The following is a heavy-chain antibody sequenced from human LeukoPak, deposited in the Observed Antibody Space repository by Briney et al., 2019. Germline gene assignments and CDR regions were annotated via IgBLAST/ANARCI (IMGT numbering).Heavy chain of an antibody. V-gene: IGHV3-48*03. Sequence: PGGSLRLSCAASVFIFSRDEMNWVRQAPGKGLEWVSYIDTSGGDIYYADSVKGRFTISRDNAKNSVYLQMYSLRVEDTAVYYCARASRLDYHYGMDVWGQGTMVTVSS. CDR3: ARASRLDYHYGMDV. D-gene: IGHD3-9*01. CDR1: VFIFSRDE. CDR2: IDTSGGDI. J-gene: IGHJ6*02.